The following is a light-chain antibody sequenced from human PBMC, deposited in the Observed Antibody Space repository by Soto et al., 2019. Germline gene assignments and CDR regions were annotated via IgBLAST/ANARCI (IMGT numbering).Light chain of an antibody. Sequence: EIVLTQSPATLSLSPGERATLSCRASQSVSSYLAWYQQKPGQAPRLLIYDASNRATGIPARFSGSGSGTDFTLTISRLEPEDFAVSYCQQRSNWPPITFGQGTRLEIK. CDR3: QQRSNWPPIT. J-gene: IGKJ5*01. V-gene: IGKV3-11*01. CDR1: QSVSSY. CDR2: DAS.